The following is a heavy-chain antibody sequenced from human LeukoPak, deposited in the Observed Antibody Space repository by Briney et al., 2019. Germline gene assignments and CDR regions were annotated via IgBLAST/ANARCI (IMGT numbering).Heavy chain of an antibody. J-gene: IGHJ4*02. D-gene: IGHD4-11*01. CDR3: ARAQGGYSINPAFDY. Sequence: GGSLRLSCAASGFSFSTYCMHWVRQAPGKGPMWVSRICPDGTVTNYADSVKARFTISRDNSKNTLYLQMNSLRAEDTAVYYCARAQGGYSINPAFDYWGQGTLVTVSS. CDR2: ICPDGTVT. CDR1: GFSFSTYC. V-gene: IGHV3-74*01.